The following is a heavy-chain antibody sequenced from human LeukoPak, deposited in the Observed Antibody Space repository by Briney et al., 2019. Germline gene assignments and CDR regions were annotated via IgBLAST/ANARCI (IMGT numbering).Heavy chain of an antibody. CDR2: TYYTGNS. D-gene: IGHD1-1*01. Sequence: KASETLSLTCTVSGGSVSSDNYYWTWIRQPPGKGLEWIGCTYYTGNSNYNPSLKSRVTISVDTSKNQFSLKLSSVTAADTAVYYCARGALDTWYYYYYGMDVWGQGTTVTVSS. CDR3: ARGALDTWYYYYYGMDV. V-gene: IGHV4-61*01. CDR1: GGSVSSDNYY. J-gene: IGHJ6*02.